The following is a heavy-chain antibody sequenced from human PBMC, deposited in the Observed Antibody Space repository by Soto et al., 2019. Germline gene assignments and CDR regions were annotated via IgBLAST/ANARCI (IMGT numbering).Heavy chain of an antibody. CDR1: GYTFTSYA. J-gene: IGHJ5*02. CDR2: INAGNGNT. CDR3: ARDFHDFWSGYYTDSMYNWFDP. D-gene: IGHD3-3*01. Sequence: ASVKVSCKASGYTFTSYAMHWVRQAPGQRLEWMGWINAGNGNTKYSQKFQGRVTITRDTSASTAYMELSSLRSEDTAVYYCARDFHDFWSGYYTDSMYNWFDPWGQGTLVTVSS. V-gene: IGHV1-3*01.